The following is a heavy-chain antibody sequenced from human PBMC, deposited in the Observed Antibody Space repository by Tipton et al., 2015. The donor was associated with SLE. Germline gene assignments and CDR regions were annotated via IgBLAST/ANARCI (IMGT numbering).Heavy chain of an antibody. CDR1: GGSFSGYY. J-gene: IGHJ5*02. CDR3: ARAGYDFWSGYYDL. Sequence: LRLSCAVYGGSFSGYYWSWIRQPPGKGLEWIGEINHSGSTNYNPSLKSRVTISVDTSKNQFSLKLSSVTAADTAVYYCARAGYDFWSGYYDLWGQGTLVTVSS. D-gene: IGHD3-3*01. V-gene: IGHV4-34*01. CDR2: INHSGST.